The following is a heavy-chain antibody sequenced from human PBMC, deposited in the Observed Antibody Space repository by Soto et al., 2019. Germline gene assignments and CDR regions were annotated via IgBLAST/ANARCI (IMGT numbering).Heavy chain of an antibody. CDR1: GGSISSYY. CDR2: IYYSGST. J-gene: IGHJ5*02. CDR3: ARDRGGRTTENWFDP. V-gene: IGHV4-59*01. Sequence: SGTVSLTFTVAGGSISSYYRSWIRQPPGKGLEWIGYIYYSGSTNYNPSLKSRVTISVDTSKNQFSLKLSSVTAADTAVYYCARDRGGRTTENWFDPWGQGTLVTSPQ. D-gene: IGHD4-17*01.